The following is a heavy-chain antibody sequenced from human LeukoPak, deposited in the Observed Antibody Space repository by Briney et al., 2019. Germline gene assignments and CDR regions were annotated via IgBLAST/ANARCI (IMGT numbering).Heavy chain of an antibody. J-gene: IGHJ4*02. CDR3: ARDLGDSFDY. CDR1: GGTFSNYA. CDR2: IIPIFGTA. D-gene: IGHD3-10*01. V-gene: IGHV1-69*01. Sequence: GASVKVSRKASGGTFSNYAISWVRQAPGQGLEWMGGIIPIFGTASYAQKFQGRVTITADESTSTAYMELSSLRSEDTAVYYCARDLGDSFDYWGQGTLVTVSS.